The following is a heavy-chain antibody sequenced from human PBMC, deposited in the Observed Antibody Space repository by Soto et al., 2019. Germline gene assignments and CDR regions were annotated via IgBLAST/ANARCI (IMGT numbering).Heavy chain of an antibody. CDR3: AREHALRYCSGGSCYSGYFDL. CDR2: IYYSGST. Sequence: QVQLQESGPGLVKPSETLSLTCTVSGGSISSYFWSWIRQPPGKGLEWIGYIYYSGSTNYNPSLKSRVTISVDMSKNQFSLKLSSVTAADTAVYYCAREHALRYCSGGSCYSGYFDLWGRGTLVTVSS. D-gene: IGHD2-15*01. V-gene: IGHV4-59*01. CDR1: GGSISSYF. J-gene: IGHJ2*01.